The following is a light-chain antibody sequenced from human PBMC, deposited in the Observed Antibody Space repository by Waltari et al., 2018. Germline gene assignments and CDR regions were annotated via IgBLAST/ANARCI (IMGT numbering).Light chain of an antibody. V-gene: IGLV2-14*01. CDR2: EVT. Sequence: QSALTQPASVSGSPGQSITITCTGTSDAIGDYNYVSWYQQLPGKAPKLIIYEVTNRPSGVSDRFSGSKSGNTASLTISGLLPDDEAQYHCSSYTLSSSLVLFGGGTKVTVL. J-gene: IGLJ2*01. CDR1: SDAIGDYNY. CDR3: SSYTLSSSLVL.